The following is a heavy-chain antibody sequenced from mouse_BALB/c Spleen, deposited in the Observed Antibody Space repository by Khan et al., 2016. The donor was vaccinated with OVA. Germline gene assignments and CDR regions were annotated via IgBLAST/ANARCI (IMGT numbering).Heavy chain of an antibody. J-gene: IGHJ2*01. V-gene: IGHV5-17*02. CDR1: GFTFSRFG. Sequence: EVNVVESGGGLVQPGGSRKLSCAASGFTFSRFGMHWVRQAPEKGLEWVAYISSGSSTIYYADTVKGRFTISRDNPKNTLFLQMNSLRSEDTAMYYCARDSNFDYGGQGTTLTVSS. CDR2: ISSGSSTI. CDR3: ARDSNFDY.